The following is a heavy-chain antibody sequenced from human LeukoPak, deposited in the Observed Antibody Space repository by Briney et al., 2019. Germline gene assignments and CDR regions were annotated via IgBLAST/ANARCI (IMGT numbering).Heavy chain of an antibody. J-gene: IGHJ4*02. CDR3: AREGQWLSDFDY. CDR2: ISSSGSTI. D-gene: IGHD6-19*01. V-gene: IGHV3-48*03. CDR1: GLTFSSYE. Sequence: RGSLRLSCAASGLTFSSYEMNWVRQAPGKGLEWVSYISSSGSTIYYADSVKGRFTISRDNAKNSLYLQMNSLRAEDTAVYYCAREGQWLSDFDYWGQGTLVTVSS.